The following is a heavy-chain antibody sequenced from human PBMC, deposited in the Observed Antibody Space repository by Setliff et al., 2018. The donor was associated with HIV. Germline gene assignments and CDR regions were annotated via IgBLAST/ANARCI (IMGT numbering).Heavy chain of an antibody. CDR2: VDPEDGET. J-gene: IGHJ3*02. Sequence: ASVKVSCKVSGYTFTDYYMHWVQQAPGKGLEWMGLVDPEDGETIYAEKFQGRVTITADTSRDTAYMELSSLRSEDTAVYYCATDYSPYYYDSSGYPNDAFDIWGQGTMVTVSS. CDR1: GYTFTDYY. CDR3: ATDYSPYYYDSSGYPNDAFDI. V-gene: IGHV1-69-2*01. D-gene: IGHD3-22*01.